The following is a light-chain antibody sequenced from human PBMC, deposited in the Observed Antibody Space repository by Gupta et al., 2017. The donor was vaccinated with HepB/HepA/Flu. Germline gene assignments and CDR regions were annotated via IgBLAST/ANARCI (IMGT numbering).Light chain of an antibody. CDR2: YRLDSDK. Sequence: PVLPQPPSPSASPGASARFPCTVRSGINVGTYSINCNQQKPGKHPREPRRYRLDSDKQQGSGVPGRFSGSKDASTNAGLLLISGRQAEDEDDYYCANEDSSTWVFGGGTKLTVL. V-gene: IGLV5-39*01. CDR1: SGINVGTYS. CDR3: ANEDSSTWV. J-gene: IGLJ3*02.